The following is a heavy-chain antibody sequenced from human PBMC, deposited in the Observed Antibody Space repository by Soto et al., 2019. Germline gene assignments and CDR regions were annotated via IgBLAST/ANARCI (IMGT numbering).Heavy chain of an antibody. D-gene: IGHD5-12*01. CDR1: GDSISNGNW. J-gene: IGHJ6*02. V-gene: IGHV4-4*02. CDR3: ARNFPYSLGV. CDR2: IYQSGST. Sequence: QVQLQESGPGLVKPSGTLSLTCGVSGDSISNGNWWNWVRQPPGKGLEWIGEIYQSGSTNYNPSLKSRVTVSVDQSKNQFSLRLSSVTAADSAVYYCARNFPYSLGVWGQGTTVTVSS.